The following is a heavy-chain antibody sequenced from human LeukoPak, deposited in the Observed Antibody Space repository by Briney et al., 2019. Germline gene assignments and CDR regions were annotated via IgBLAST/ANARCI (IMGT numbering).Heavy chain of an antibody. J-gene: IGHJ4*02. D-gene: IGHD3-10*01. V-gene: IGHV3-23*01. Sequence: LRLSCAASGFTFSSYAMSWVRQAPGKGLEGVSAISGSGGSTYYADSVKGRFTISRDNSKNTLYLQMNSLRAEDTAVYYCAKQNTMVRLNDYWGQGTLVTVSS. CDR3: AKQNTMVRLNDY. CDR2: ISGSGGST. CDR1: GFTFSSYA.